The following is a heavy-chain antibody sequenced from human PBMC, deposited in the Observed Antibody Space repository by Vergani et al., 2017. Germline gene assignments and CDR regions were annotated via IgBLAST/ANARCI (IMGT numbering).Heavy chain of an antibody. CDR2: ISTRVSTI. CDR3: ATRVVPADAYYYYYMDV. J-gene: IGHJ6*03. CDR1: PFPFTPFY. Sequence: QVQLVESGGGLLQPRGSLTLSSPPSPFPFTPFYIRSFRHAPPQRRASVSYISTRVSTIYYADSVKGRFTISRDNAKNSLYLQMNSLRAEDTAVYYCATRVVPADAYYYYYMDVWGKGTTVTVSS. V-gene: IGHV3-11*01. D-gene: IGHD2-2*01.